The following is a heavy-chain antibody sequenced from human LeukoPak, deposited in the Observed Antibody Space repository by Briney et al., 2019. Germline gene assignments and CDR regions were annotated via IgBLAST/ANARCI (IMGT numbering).Heavy chain of an antibody. D-gene: IGHD2-8*01. V-gene: IGHV3-66*01. Sequence: GGSLRLSCAASGFTVGNNYMNWVRQAPGKGLEWVSLIFSHGETSYADSVEGRFTISRDNSKNTLYLQMNGLRVEDTAVYYCARDPPAVSINTYAWGQGTLVTVSS. CDR3: ARDPPAVSINTYA. CDR2: IFSHGET. CDR1: GFTVGNNY. J-gene: IGHJ4*02.